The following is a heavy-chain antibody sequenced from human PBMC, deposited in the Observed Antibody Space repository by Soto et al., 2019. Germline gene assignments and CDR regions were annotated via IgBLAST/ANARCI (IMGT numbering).Heavy chain of an antibody. V-gene: IGHV3-23*01. D-gene: IGHD6-25*01. CDR3: ARDSGPAGGGACDI. J-gene: IGHJ3*02. CDR2: VDVGGGST. Sequence: EVQLLESGGGLVQPGGSLRLSCAASGFTFSTHAMIWVRQAPGKGLNWVSTVDVGGGSTYYTDSVKGRFTVSRDNSKNTGDLQLTTLRAPDTAIYFCARDSGPAGGGACDIWGQGTMVTVSS. CDR1: GFTFSTHA.